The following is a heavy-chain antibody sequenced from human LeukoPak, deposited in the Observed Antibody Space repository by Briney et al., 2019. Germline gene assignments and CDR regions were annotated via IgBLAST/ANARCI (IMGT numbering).Heavy chain of an antibody. CDR2: IKQDGSEK. D-gene: IGHD6-13*01. Sequence: GGSLRLSCAASGFTFSSYAMYWVRQAPGKGLEWVANIKQDGSEKYYVDSVKGRFTISRDNAKNSLYLQMNSLRAEDTAVYYCARVSTGYFDLWGRGTLVTVSS. CDR3: ARVSTGYFDL. V-gene: IGHV3-7*01. J-gene: IGHJ2*01. CDR1: GFTFSSYA.